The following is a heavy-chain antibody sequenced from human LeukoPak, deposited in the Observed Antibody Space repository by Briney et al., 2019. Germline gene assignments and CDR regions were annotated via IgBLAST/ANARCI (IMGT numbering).Heavy chain of an antibody. CDR2: IYYSGST. J-gene: IGHJ4*02. V-gene: IGHV4-59*01. Sequence: SETLSLTCTVSGGSISSYYWSWIRQPPGKGLEWIGYIYYSGSTNYNPSLKSRVTISVGTSKNQFSLKLSSVTAADTAVYYCARVACSGGSCYAGASYYFDYWGQGTLVTVSS. CDR3: ARVACSGGSCYAGASYYFDY. CDR1: GGSISSYY. D-gene: IGHD2-15*01.